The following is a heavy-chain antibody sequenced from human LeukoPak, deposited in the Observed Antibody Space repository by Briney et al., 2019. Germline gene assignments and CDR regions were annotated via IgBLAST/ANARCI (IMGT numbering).Heavy chain of an antibody. Sequence: SETLSLTCAVYGGSFSGYYWSWLRQPPGKGLEWIGEINHSGSTNYNPSLKSRVTISVDTSKNQFSLKLSSVTAADTAVYYCARVRATGAFDIWGQGTMVTVSS. J-gene: IGHJ3*02. V-gene: IGHV4-34*01. CDR2: INHSGST. CDR1: GGSFSGYY. CDR3: ARVRATGAFDI.